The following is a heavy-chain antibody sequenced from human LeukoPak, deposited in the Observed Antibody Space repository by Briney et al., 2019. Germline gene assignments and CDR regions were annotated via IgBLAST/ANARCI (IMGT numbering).Heavy chain of an antibody. J-gene: IGHJ4*02. CDR2: IYYSGST. Sequence: SETLSLTCTVSGGSISSSSYYWGWIRQPPGKGLEWIGSIYYSGSTYYNPSLKSRVTISVDTSKNQFSLKLSSVTAADTAVYYCAASQEGYYFDYWGQGTLVTVSS. CDR3: AASQEGYYFDY. CDR1: GGSISSSSYY. V-gene: IGHV4-39*01.